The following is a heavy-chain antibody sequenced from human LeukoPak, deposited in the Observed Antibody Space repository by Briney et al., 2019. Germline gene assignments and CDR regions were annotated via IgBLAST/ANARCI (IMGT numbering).Heavy chain of an antibody. CDR2: IYSKNT. CDR1: GASISSSSAY. CDR3: VSPRGFSYGYFDY. V-gene: IGHV4-39*01. D-gene: IGHD5-18*01. J-gene: IGHJ4*02. Sequence: SETLSLTCTVSGASISSSSAYWGWIRQPPGKGLEWIGSIYSKNTYYNPSLKSLVTISADTSKNQFSLTLGSVSATDTAVYYCVSPRGFSYGYFDYWGQGTLVTVSS.